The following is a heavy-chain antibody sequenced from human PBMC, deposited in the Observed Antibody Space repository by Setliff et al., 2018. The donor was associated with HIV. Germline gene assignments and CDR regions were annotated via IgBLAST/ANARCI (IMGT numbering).Heavy chain of an antibody. CDR1: GFPFSISP. D-gene: IGHD1-26*01. V-gene: IGHV3-74*01. CDR3: ARALYGSDSLLGS. Sequence: PGGSLRLSCAVSGFPFSISPMNWVRLPPGKGPVWLSRINAAGGNTNYVDSVKGRFTFSSDNAKNTVYLQMDALRAEDTAVYYCARALYGSDSLLGSWGQGTLVTVSS. CDR2: INAAGGNT. J-gene: IGHJ4*02.